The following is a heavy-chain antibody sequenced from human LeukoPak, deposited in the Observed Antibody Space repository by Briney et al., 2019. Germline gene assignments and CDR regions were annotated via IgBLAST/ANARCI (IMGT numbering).Heavy chain of an antibody. CDR1: GFTFSGYS. CDR3: AKDRVGYYYDSSGYPDAFDI. CDR2: ISGSGGST. J-gene: IGHJ3*02. V-gene: IGHV3-23*01. Sequence: GGSLRLSCAASGFTFSGYSMNWVRQAPGKGLEWVSAISGSGGSTYYADSVKGRFTISRDNSKNTLYLQMNSLRAEDTAVYYCAKDRVGYYYDSSGYPDAFDIWGQGTMVTVSS. D-gene: IGHD3-22*01.